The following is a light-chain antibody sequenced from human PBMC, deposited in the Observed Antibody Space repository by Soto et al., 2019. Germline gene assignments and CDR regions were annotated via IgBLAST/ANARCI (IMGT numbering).Light chain of an antibody. CDR3: QQYGRSPPT. J-gene: IGKJ2*01. V-gene: IGKV3-20*01. CDR2: GTS. CDR1: ETISSTY. Sequence: PGDRATLSCRTSETISSTYLAWYQQTPGQAPRLLIHGTSSRASDIPDRFSGSGSGTDFTLTISRLEPEDFAVYLCQQYGRSPPTFGPGTKLDIK.